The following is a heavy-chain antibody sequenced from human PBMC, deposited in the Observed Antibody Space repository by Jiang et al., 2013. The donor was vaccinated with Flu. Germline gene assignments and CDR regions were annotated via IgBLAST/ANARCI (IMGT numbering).Heavy chain of an antibody. J-gene: IGHJ4*02. Sequence: LESGGGLVQPGGSLRLSCAASGFTFSSYALSWVRQAPGKGLEWVSTITNSGGSTYYADSVKGRFTISRDNSKSTLYLQMNSLRAEDTAVYYCAKVEAGDSSPFDYWGQGTLVTVSS. CDR2: ITNSGGST. CDR3: AKVEAGDSSPFDY. D-gene: IGHD3-22*01. CDR1: GFTFSSYA. V-gene: IGHV3-23*01.